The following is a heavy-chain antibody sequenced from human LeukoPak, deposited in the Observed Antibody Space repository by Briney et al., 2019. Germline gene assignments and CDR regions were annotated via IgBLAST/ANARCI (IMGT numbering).Heavy chain of an antibody. J-gene: IGHJ6*04. CDR1: GFSFSIYC. V-gene: IGHV3-33*01. CDR3: ARAPEGYSYGYYYGIDL. Sequence: GGSMRLSCAASGFSFSIYCMGWVRHAPGEGLGWGVVIWYVGSNKTYADSVNGPFTISRDNSKDTLYLQMHSLRAADTAVYDCARAPEGYSYGYYYGIDLWGKGTPVTVSS. D-gene: IGHD5-18*01. CDR2: IWYVGSNK.